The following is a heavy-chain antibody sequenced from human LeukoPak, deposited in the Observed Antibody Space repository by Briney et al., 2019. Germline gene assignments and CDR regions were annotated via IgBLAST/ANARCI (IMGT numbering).Heavy chain of an antibody. CDR1: GFTFRAYS. CDR3: VRGDGWFGELLNFDN. D-gene: IGHD3-10*01. J-gene: IGHJ4*02. Sequence: GGSLRLSCAASGFTFRAYSMNWVRQAPGKGPEWVSHISSSSSTIYYADSVKGRFTISRDNGKNSLYLQMNSLRDEDTAVYYCVRGDGWFGELLNFDNWGQGTLVTVSS. V-gene: IGHV3-48*02. CDR2: ISSSSSTI.